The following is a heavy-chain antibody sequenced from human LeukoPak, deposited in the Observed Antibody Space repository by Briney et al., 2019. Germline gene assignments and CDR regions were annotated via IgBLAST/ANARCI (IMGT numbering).Heavy chain of an antibody. CDR2: MSPGDSDT. CDR1: GYIFTAYW. D-gene: IGHD3-10*01. Sequence: RGESLKISCQGSGYIFTAYWIAWVRQMPGKGLEWMGIMSPGDSDTRYSPSFQGQVTMSADKSISTAYLQWSSLKASDTAMCYCARLRGGELSKYYFDYWGQGTLVTVSS. CDR3: ARLRGGELSKYYFDY. V-gene: IGHV5-51*01. J-gene: IGHJ4*02.